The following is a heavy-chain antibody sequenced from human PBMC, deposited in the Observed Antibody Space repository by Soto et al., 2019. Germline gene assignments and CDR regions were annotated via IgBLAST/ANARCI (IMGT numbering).Heavy chain of an antibody. Sequence: PGDSLKISCKGSGYSFTSYWISWVRQMPGKGLEGLGRIDPSASYTNYSPSFQGHVTISADKSISTAYLQWTSLRASDTAMYYWAGHVGGVSIAARPTAGKYYYSGMNVWGEGTPVTVCS. D-gene: IGHD6-6*01. CDR2: IDPSASYT. CDR1: GYSFTSYW. V-gene: IGHV5-10-1*01. J-gene: IGHJ6*01. CDR3: AGHVGGVSIAARPTAGKYYYSGMNV.